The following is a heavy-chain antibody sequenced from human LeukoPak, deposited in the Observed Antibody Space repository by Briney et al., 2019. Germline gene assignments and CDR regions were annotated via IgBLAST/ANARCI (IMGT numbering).Heavy chain of an antibody. CDR2: MNPNSGNT. V-gene: IGHV1-8*02. CDR3: ARAYTAIVLDY. J-gene: IGHJ4*02. CDR1: GYTFTGYY. D-gene: IGHD5-18*01. Sequence: GASVKVSCKASGYTFTGYYVHWVRQAPGQGLEWMGWMNPNSGNTGYAQKFQGRVTMTRNTSISTAYMELSSLRSEDTAVYYCARAYTAIVLDYWGQGTLVTVSS.